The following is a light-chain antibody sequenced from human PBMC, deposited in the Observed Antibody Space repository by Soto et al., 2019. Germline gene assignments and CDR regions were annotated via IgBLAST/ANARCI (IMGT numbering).Light chain of an antibody. CDR1: TGAVTSGHY. Sequence: QAVVTHEPSLTVSPGETVTLTCGSSTGAVTSGHYPYWFQQKPGQAPRTLIYDTSNKHSWTPARFSGSLLGGKAALTLSGAQPEDEAEYYCLLSYSGARLVVFGGGTKLTVL. CDR3: LLSYSGARLVV. CDR2: DTS. V-gene: IGLV7-46*01. J-gene: IGLJ2*01.